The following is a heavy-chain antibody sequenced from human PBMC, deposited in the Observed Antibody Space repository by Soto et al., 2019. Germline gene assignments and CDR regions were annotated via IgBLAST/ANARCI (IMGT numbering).Heavy chain of an antibody. CDR3: ARMNYYDTSGYPFDY. D-gene: IGHD3-22*01. CDR2: IYFRGTT. J-gene: IGHJ4*02. V-gene: IGHV4-59*01. CDR1: DGCSGGNY. Sequence: SLTDTRSDGCSGGNYWSCRRQPPGKGLEWIGYIYFRGTTNYNPSLKSRVTMSADTSKNQFSLKLNSVTAADTAVYYCARMNYYDTSGYPFDYWGQGMMVTVSS.